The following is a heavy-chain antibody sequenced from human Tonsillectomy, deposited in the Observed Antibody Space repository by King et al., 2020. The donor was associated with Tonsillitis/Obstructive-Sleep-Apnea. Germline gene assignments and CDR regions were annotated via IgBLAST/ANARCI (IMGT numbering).Heavy chain of an antibody. J-gene: IGHJ4*02. CDR1: GFTFIDCY. CDR3: ARHTRAPDC. V-gene: IGHV3-11*05. CDR2: ISGRSEYT. Sequence: QLVQSGGGLVKPGGSLRLSCAASGFTFIDCYMSWFRQAPGKGLECISYISGRSEYTNYADSGKGRFTISRDNAKNLLYLQMNSLKAEDTAVYYCARHTRAPDCWGQGTLVTVSS.